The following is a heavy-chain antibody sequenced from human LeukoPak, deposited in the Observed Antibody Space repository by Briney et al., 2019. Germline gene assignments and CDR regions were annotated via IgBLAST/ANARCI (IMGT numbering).Heavy chain of an antibody. J-gene: IGHJ4*02. Sequence: SETLSLTCTVSGGSISSYYWSWIRQPPGKGLEWIGYIYYSGSTNYSPSLKSRVTISVDTSKNQFSLKLSSVTAADTAVYYCARASEMATTIDYWGQGTLVTVSS. CDR3: ARASEMATTIDY. D-gene: IGHD5-24*01. V-gene: IGHV4-59*01. CDR2: IYYSGST. CDR1: GGSISSYY.